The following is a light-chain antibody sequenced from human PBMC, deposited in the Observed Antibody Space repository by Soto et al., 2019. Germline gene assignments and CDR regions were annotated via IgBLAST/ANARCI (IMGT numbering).Light chain of an antibody. V-gene: IGKV3-15*01. Sequence: EIVMTQSPATLSVSPGGRATLSCRASQSISDTLAWYQQKPGQAPRLLIYGASPRAPGFPARFSGSGSGTDFTITISSLKSEDFAVYYCQQYNNWPWTFGQGTKVEIK. CDR1: QSISDT. CDR3: QQYNNWPWT. J-gene: IGKJ1*01. CDR2: GAS.